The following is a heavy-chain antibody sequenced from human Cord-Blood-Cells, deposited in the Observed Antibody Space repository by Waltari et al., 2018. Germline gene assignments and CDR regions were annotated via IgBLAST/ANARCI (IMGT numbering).Heavy chain of an antibody. D-gene: IGHD3-10*01. J-gene: IGHJ3*02. Sequence: QVQLQESGPGLVKPSQTLSLTCTVSGGSISSGGYYWSWIRQHPGKGLEWIGYIDYSGSTYYNPSLKSRVTISVDPSKNQFSLKLSSVTAADTAVYYCASQDYYGSGSYYNAFDIWGQGTMVTVSS. CDR1: GGSISSGGYY. CDR2: IDYSGST. CDR3: ASQDYYGSGSYYNAFDI. V-gene: IGHV4-31*03.